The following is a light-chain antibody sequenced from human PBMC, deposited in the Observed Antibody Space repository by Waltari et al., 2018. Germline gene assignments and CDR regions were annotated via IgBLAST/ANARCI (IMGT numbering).Light chain of an antibody. CDR3: SSYTSSHVA. CDR1: SSDVGNYNY. J-gene: IGLJ2*01. Sequence: QSALTQPASVSGSPGPSITISCTGTSSDVGNYNYVSWYQQHPGKAPKLMIYGVTNRPSGVSNRFSGSKSGNTASLTISGLQAEDEADYYCSSYTSSHVAFGGGTKLTVL. V-gene: IGLV2-14*03. CDR2: GVT.